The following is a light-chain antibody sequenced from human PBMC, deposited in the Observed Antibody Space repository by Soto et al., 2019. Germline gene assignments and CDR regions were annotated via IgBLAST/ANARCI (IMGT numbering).Light chain of an antibody. CDR2: EVT. J-gene: IGLJ3*02. Sequence: QSALTQPASVSGSPGQSITISCTGSSSDIGGYNYVSWYQQRPGKAPKLIVYEVTIRPSGVPNRFSGSKSSNTASLTISGPDLEDEADYYCSSYSSRGTLYLLFGGGTKLTVL. V-gene: IGLV2-14*01. CDR3: SSYSSRGTLYLL. CDR1: SSDIGGYNY.